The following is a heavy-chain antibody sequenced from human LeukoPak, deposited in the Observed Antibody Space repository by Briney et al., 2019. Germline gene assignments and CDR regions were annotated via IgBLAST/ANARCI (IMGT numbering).Heavy chain of an antibody. CDR2: IYYSGST. J-gene: IGHJ4*02. D-gene: IGHD3-22*01. Sequence: PSETLSLTCTVSGGSISSSSYYWGWIRQPPGKGLEWIGSIYYSGSTYYNPSLKSRVTMSVDTSKNQFSLKLSSVTAADTAVYYCARESPSGRYYYDSSGYYADYWGQGTLVTVSS. CDR1: GGSISSSSYY. CDR3: ARESPSGRYYYDSSGYYADY. V-gene: IGHV4-39*07.